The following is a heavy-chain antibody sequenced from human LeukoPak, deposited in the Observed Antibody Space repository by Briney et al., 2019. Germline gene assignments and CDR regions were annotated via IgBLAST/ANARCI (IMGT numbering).Heavy chain of an antibody. J-gene: IGHJ6*03. V-gene: IGHV1-69*06. CDR3: ARDSEGYYYYYYMDV. CDR1: GYTFTSYA. Sequence: GASVKVSCEASGYTFTSYAISWVRQAPGQGLEWMGGIIPIFGTANYAQKFQGRVTITADKSTSTAYMELSSLRSEDTAVYYCARDSEGYYYYYYMDVWGKGTTVTVSS. CDR2: IIPIFGTA.